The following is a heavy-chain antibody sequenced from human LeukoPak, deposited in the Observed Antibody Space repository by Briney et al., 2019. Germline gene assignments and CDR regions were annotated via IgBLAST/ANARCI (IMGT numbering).Heavy chain of an antibody. J-gene: IGHJ4*02. CDR2: INPNSGGT. CDR1: GYTFTAYY. D-gene: IGHD2-2*02. Sequence: ASLKVSCKASGYTFTAYYINWVRQAPGQGLEWMGWINPNSGGTNYAQKFQGRVTMTRDTSISTAYMELSRLRSDDTAVYYCARGIPAFDYWGQGTLVTVSS. V-gene: IGHV1-2*02. CDR3: ARGIPAFDY.